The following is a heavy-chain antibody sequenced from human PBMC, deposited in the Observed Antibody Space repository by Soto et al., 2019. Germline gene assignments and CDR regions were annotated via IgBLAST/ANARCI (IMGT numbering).Heavy chain of an antibody. CDR3: ARVIRRQSTNWFDP. J-gene: IGHJ5*02. Sequence: SETLSLTCGVSGDSISSGYYWAWIRQPPGKGLEWIGSIYHSGTTYYNPSVKSRVSISVDTSKNQFSLKLSSVTAADTAVYYWARVIRRQSTNWFDPWGQGTLVTVSS. V-gene: IGHV4-38-2*01. CDR2: IYHSGTT. D-gene: IGHD3-16*02. CDR1: GDSISSGYY.